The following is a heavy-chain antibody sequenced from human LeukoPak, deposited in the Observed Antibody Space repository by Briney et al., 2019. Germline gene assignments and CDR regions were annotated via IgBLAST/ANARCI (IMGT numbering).Heavy chain of an antibody. CDR3: AKDHWDALTPTRDGADY. CDR2: ISSNGFTI. Sequence: GGSLRLSCAASGFTFSDYYISWIRQAPGKGLEWLSYISSNGFTIYYADSVKGRFTISRDNTRNSLYLHMDSLRAEDTAVYYCAKDHWDALTPTRDGADYWGQGTLVTVSS. J-gene: IGHJ4*02. D-gene: IGHD7-27*01. CDR1: GFTFSDYY. V-gene: IGHV3-11*01.